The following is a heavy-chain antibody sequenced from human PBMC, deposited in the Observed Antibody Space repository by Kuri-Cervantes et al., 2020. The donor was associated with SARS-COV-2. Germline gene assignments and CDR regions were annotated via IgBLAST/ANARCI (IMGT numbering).Heavy chain of an antibody. Sequence: GGSLRLSCAVSGYSISSGYYWGWIRQPPGKGLEWVALIRYGGTNKYYADSVKGRFTISRDNAKNSLYLQMNSLRAEDTAVYYCARGKYYYGMDVWGQRTTVTVSS. J-gene: IGHJ6*02. V-gene: IGHV3-33*08. CDR3: ARGKYYYGMDV. CDR1: GYSISSGYY. CDR2: IRYGGTNK.